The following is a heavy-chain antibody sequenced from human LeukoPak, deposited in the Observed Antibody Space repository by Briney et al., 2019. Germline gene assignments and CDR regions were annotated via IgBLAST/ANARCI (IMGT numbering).Heavy chain of an antibody. J-gene: IGHJ4*02. CDR3: ANTGHYDFWSGYYPAYYFDY. CDR1: GFTFSSYA. V-gene: IGHV3-23*01. D-gene: IGHD3-3*01. Sequence: PGGSLRLSCAASGFTFSSYAMSWVRQAPGEGLEWVSAISGSGGSTYYADSVKGRFTISRDNSKNTLYLQMNSLRAEDTAVYYCANTGHYDFWSGYYPAYYFDYWGQGTLVTVSS. CDR2: ISGSGGST.